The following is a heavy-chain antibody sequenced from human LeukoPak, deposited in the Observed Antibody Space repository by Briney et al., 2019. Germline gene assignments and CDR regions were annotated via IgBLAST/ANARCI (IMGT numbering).Heavy chain of an antibody. D-gene: IGHD3-16*02. CDR1: GYTFTSYG. J-gene: IGHJ4*02. V-gene: IGHV1-18*01. CDR2: ISAYNGNT. Sequence: ASVKVSCKASGYTFTSYGISWVRQAPGQGLEWMGWISAYNGNTNYAQKLQGRVTMTTDTSTSTAYMELRSLRSDDTAVYHCARGTTSSPYYDYVWGSYRQYYFDYWGQGTLVTVSS. CDR3: ARGTTSSPYYDYVWGSYRQYYFDY.